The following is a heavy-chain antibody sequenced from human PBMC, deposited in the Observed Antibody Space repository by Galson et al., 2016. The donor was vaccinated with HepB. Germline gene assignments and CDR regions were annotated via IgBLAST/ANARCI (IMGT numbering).Heavy chain of an antibody. CDR2: ISTTGGTR. Sequence: SLRLSCAASGFTFSTYEMNWVRHAPGKGLQWVSYISTTGGTRYYADSVKGRFTISRDNAKESLYLQMNSLRSDDTGVYYCARGFGAFNLWGRGTIVTVSS. CDR1: GFTFSTYE. J-gene: IGHJ3*01. D-gene: IGHD3-10*01. V-gene: IGHV3-48*03. CDR3: ARGFGAFNL.